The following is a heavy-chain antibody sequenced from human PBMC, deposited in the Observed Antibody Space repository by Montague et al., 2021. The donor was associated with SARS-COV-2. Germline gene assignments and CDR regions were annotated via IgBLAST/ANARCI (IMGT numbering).Heavy chain of an antibody. CDR1: SDSVSSGKYF. Sequence: SETLSLTCTVSSDSVSSGKYFWTWIRPPPGKGLEWISYIFYTGSANSTPSLKSRVTISVDTSNTQFSLKLKSMSAAATAVYYCARVGNYLGVYWGQGILVTVSS. D-gene: IGHD3-10*01. J-gene: IGHJ4*02. V-gene: IGHV4-61*01. CDR3: ARVGNYLGVY. CDR2: IFYTGSA.